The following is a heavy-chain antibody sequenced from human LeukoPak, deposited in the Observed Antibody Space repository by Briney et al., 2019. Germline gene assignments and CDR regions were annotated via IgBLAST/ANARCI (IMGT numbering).Heavy chain of an antibody. CDR2: INPNSGGT. Sequence: ASVKVSCKASGYTFTGYYMHWVRQAPGQGLEWMGWINPNSGGTNYAQKFRGRVTMTRDTSISTAYMELSRLRSDDTAVYYCARAIHEDYYDSSGSPYFDYWGQGTLVTVSS. CDR3: ARAIHEDYYDSSGSPYFDY. V-gene: IGHV1-2*02. J-gene: IGHJ4*02. CDR1: GYTFTGYY. D-gene: IGHD3-22*01.